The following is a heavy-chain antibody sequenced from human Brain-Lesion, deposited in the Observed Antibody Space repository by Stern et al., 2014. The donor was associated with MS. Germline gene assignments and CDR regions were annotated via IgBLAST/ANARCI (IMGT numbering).Heavy chain of an antibody. V-gene: IGHV3-74*02. J-gene: IGHJ4*02. Sequence: EVQLVQSGGGLVPPGGSLGLSCAAPGFTFSTYWRHWVRQAPGKGLVWVSRINSDGSNTSYADSVKGRFTISRDNAKNTLYLQMNSLRAEDTAVYYCARATGKNSYSYWGQGTLVTVSS. CDR3: ARATGKNSYSY. D-gene: IGHD1-26*01. CDR2: INSDGSNT. CDR1: GFTFSTYW.